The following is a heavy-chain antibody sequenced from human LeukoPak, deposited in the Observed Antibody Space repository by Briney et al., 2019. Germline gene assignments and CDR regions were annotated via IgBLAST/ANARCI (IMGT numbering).Heavy chain of an antibody. CDR1: GYTFTGYY. CDR2: INPNSGGT. CDR3: ARGPQIGFIVGKRTLDY. Sequence: ASVKVSCKASGYTFTGYYMHWVRQAPGQGLEWMGWINPNSGGTNYAQKFQGRVTMTRDTSISTAYMELSSLRSEDTAVYFCARGPQIGFIVGKRTLDYWGQGTLVTVSS. D-gene: IGHD1-26*01. J-gene: IGHJ4*02. V-gene: IGHV1-2*02.